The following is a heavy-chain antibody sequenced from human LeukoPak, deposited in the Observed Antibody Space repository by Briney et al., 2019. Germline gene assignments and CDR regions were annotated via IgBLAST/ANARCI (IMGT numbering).Heavy chain of an antibody. CDR3: ATDPLPTVVTWGPFDI. CDR1: GGTFSIYA. Sequence: SVKVYSNASGGTFSIYAISWVRQAPGPGHEWVGRIIPIFGIANYAQKFHGRVTITADKSTSTAYMELSSLRSEDTAVYSCATDPLPTVVTWGPFDIWGQGTMVTVPS. J-gene: IGHJ3*02. V-gene: IGHV1-69*04. D-gene: IGHD4-23*01. CDR2: IIPIFGIA.